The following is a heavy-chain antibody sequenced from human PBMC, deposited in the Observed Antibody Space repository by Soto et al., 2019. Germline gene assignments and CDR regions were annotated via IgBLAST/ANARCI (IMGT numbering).Heavy chain of an antibody. CDR3: ARDGAAMVPSFDY. V-gene: IGHV3-66*01. CDR2: IYSGGST. J-gene: IGHJ4*02. D-gene: IGHD5-18*01. CDR1: GFTVSSNY. Sequence: EVQLVESGGGLVQPGGSLRLSCAASGFTVSSNYMSWVRQAPGKGLEWVSVIYSGGSTYYADAVKGRFTISRDNSKNTLYLQTNSLRAEDTAVYYCARDGAAMVPSFDYWGQGTLVTVSS.